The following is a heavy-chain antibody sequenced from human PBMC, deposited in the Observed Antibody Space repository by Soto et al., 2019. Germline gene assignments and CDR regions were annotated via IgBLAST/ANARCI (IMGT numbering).Heavy chain of an antibody. CDR2: IKPDGSAT. CDR1: GSTFGSYW. Sequence: GGSLRLSCAVSGSTFGSYWMNWVRLIPGKGLEWVAYIKPDGSATYYVDSVKGRFTISRDNAKNSLYLQMNSLRVEDTSVYYCARAGYCGPGCYYYFDYWGQGTLVTVSS. D-gene: IGHD2-21*02. CDR3: ARAGYCGPGCYYYFDY. V-gene: IGHV3-7*01. J-gene: IGHJ4*02.